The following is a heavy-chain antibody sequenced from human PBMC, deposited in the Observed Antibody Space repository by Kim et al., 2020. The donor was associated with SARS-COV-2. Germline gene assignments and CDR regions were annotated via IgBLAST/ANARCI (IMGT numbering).Heavy chain of an antibody. CDR1: GFTFDDYA. V-gene: IGHV3-43*02. CDR2: ISGDGDST. Sequence: GGSLRLSCAASGFTFDDYAMHWVRQAPGKGLEWVSLISGDGDSTYYADSVKGRFTISRDNSKNSLYLQMNSLRTEDTAAYYCATSRSLDYWGQGTLVIVSS. D-gene: IGHD2-2*01. J-gene: IGHJ4*02. CDR3: ATSRSLDY.